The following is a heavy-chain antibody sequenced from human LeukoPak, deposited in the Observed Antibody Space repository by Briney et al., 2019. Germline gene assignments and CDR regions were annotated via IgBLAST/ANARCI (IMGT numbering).Heavy chain of an antibody. J-gene: IGHJ3*02. D-gene: IGHD3-22*01. CDR3: ARGDYYDSSGYDDAFDI. Sequence: GGSLRLSCAASGFNFNKFWMSWVRQAPGKGLEWVSGINWNGGSTGYADSVKGRFTISRDNAKNSLYLQMNSLRAEDTALYHCARGDYYDSSGYDDAFDIWGQGTMVTVSS. CDR2: INWNGGST. V-gene: IGHV3-20*01. CDR1: GFNFNKFW.